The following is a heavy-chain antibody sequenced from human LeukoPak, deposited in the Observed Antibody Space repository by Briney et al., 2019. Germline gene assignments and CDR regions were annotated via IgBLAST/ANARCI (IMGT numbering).Heavy chain of an antibody. CDR2: IRDKASNYAT. V-gene: IGHV3-73*01. D-gene: IGHD1-26*01. CDR3: TYYRRDPRGFYYGMDV. J-gene: IGHJ6*02. CDR1: GFTFSDSA. Sequence: GGSLRLSCAASGFTFSDSAVHWARQAPGKGLEWVGRIRDKASNYATAYAAPVKGRFTTSRDDSKNTACLQMNSLKTEDTAIYYCTYYRRDPRGFYYGMDVWGQGTTVTVSS.